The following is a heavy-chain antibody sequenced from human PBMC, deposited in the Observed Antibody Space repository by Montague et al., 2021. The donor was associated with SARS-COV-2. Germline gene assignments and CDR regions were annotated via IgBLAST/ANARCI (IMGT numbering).Heavy chain of an antibody. V-gene: IGHV4-59*01. CDR3: ARGSGWMGNAFDI. CDR1: GGFISSYY. J-gene: IGHJ3*02. CDR2: IYYSGST. D-gene: IGHD6-19*01. Sequence: SETLSLTCTVSGGFISSYYWSWIRQPPGKGLEWIGYIYYSGSTNXNPSLKSRVTISVDTSKNQFSLKLSSVTAADTAVYHCARGSGWMGNAFDIWGQGTMVTVSS.